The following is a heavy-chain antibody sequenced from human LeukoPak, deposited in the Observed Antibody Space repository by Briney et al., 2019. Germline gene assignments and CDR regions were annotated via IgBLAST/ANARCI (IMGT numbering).Heavy chain of an antibody. D-gene: IGHD6-13*01. CDR2: ISAYNGNT. V-gene: IGHV1-18*01. CDR1: GYTFTSYG. J-gene: IGHJ4*02. Sequence: ASVKVSCKASGYTFTSYGISWVRQATGQGLEWMGWISAYNGNTNYAQKLQGRVTMTTDTSTSTAYMELRSLRSDDTAVYYCARDPPRQQLALTNFDYWGQGTLVTVSS. CDR3: ARDPPRQQLALTNFDY.